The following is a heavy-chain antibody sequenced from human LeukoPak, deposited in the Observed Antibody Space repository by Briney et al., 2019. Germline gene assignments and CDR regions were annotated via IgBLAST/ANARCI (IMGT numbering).Heavy chain of an antibody. CDR3: ASRFYDFWSGYINFDY. V-gene: IGHV4-39*01. J-gene: IGHJ4*02. CDR1: GGSISSSSYY. D-gene: IGHD3-3*01. CDR2: IYYSGRT. Sequence: SETLSLTCTVSGGSISSSSYYWVWIRQPPGKGLEWIGIIYYSGRTSYNPSLKSRVSISVDTSKNQLSLKLSSVTAADTAVYYCASRFYDFWSGYINFDYWGQGTLVTVSS.